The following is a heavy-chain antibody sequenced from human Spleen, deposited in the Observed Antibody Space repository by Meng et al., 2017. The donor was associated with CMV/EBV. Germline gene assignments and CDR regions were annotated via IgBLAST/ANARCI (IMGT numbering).Heavy chain of an antibody. CDR3: ASGLATYYFDY. CDR2: IYLGSNT. D-gene: IGHD5-12*01. CDR1: GFTVTSNY. Sequence: GGSLRLSCAVSGFTVTSNYMTWVRQAPGKGLEWVSVIYLGSNTYYAEFVKGRFTISRDNSTNTLYLQMNSLRHEDTAVYYCASGLATYYFDYWCQGTLVTVSS. J-gene: IGHJ4*02. V-gene: IGHV3-66*02.